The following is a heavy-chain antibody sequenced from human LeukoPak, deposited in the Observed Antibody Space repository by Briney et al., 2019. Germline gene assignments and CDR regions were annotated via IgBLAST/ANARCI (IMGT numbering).Heavy chain of an antibody. CDR2: IGGTGDHI. D-gene: IGHD2-2*01. V-gene: IGHV3-23*01. Sequence: GGSLRLSCAASGFTFSSYAMSWVRQAPGKGLEWVSTIGGTGDHIYYADSVKGRFTISRDNSKNTLYLQMNSLRAEDTAVYYCASDAGDIVVVPAANGGYFDYWGQGTLVTVSS. CDR3: ASDAGDIVVVPAANGGYFDY. J-gene: IGHJ4*02. CDR1: GFTFSSYA.